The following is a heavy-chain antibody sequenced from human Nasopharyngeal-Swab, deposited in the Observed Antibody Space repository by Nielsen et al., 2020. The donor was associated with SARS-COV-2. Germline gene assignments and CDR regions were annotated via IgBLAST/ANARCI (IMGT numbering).Heavy chain of an antibody. J-gene: IGHJ4*02. Sequence: SQTLSLTCAVSGGSFSGYYWSWIRQPPGKGLEWIGEINHSGSTNYNPSLKSRVTISVDTSKNQFSLKLSSVTAADTAVYYRARGSYYYDSSGYLKAWGYFDYWGQGTLVTVSS. V-gene: IGHV4-34*01. CDR2: INHSGST. D-gene: IGHD3-22*01. CDR3: ARGSYYYDSSGYLKAWGYFDY. CDR1: GGSFSGYY.